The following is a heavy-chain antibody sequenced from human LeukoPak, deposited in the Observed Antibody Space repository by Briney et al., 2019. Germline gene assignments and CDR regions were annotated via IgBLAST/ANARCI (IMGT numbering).Heavy chain of an antibody. CDR2: INPNSGGT. V-gene: IGHV1-2*04. J-gene: IGHJ3*02. CDR1: GYTFTGYY. D-gene: IGHD3-10*01. Sequence: ASVKVSCKASGYTFTGYYMHWVRQAPGQGLEWMGWINPNSGGTNYAQKFQGWVTTTRDTSISTAYMELSRLRSDDTAVYYCARAHGSGSYYQGLDAFDIWGQGTMVTVSS. CDR3: ARAHGSGSYYQGLDAFDI.